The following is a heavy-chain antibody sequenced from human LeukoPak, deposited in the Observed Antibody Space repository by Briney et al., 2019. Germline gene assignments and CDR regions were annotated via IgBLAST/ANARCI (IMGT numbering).Heavy chain of an antibody. CDR1: GGTFSSYA. J-gene: IGHJ4*02. V-gene: IGHV1-69*05. CDR3: ARDRHYYGSGSYFDY. Sequence: ASVKVSCKASGGTFSSYAISWVRQAPGQGLEWMGRIIPIFGTANYAQKFQGRVTITTDESTSTAYMELSSPRSEDTAVYYCARDRHYYGSGSYFDYWGQGTLVTVSS. D-gene: IGHD3-10*01. CDR2: IIPIFGTA.